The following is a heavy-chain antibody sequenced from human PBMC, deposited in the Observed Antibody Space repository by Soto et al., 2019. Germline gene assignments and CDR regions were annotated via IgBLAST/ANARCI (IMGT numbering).Heavy chain of an antibody. J-gene: IGHJ4*02. CDR3: TRAAWFPYLSFY. V-gene: IGHV3-48*03. Sequence: PVVSLRLSCAASGFTFSRFELHWVRQAPWKGLEWISYISSSGSTAYYASSVEGRFTISRDNANSSVYLQMDSLRAEDTALYYCTRAAWFPYLSFYWGQGALVTVSS. CDR1: GFTFSRFE. D-gene: IGHD3-10*01. CDR2: ISSSGSTA.